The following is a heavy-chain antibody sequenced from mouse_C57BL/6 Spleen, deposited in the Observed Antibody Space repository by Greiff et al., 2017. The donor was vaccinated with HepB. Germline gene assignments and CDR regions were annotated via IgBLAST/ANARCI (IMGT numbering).Heavy chain of an antibody. Sequence: VQLKQSGTVLARPGASVKMSCKTSGYTFTSYWMHWVKQRPGQGLEWIGAIYPGNSDTSYNQKFKGKAKLTAVTSASTAYMELSSLTNEDSAVYYCTRSLGRKAYYFDYWGQGTTLTVSS. V-gene: IGHV1-5*01. J-gene: IGHJ2*01. CDR1: GYTFTSYW. CDR2: IYPGNSDT. D-gene: IGHD4-1*01. CDR3: TRSLGRKAYYFDY.